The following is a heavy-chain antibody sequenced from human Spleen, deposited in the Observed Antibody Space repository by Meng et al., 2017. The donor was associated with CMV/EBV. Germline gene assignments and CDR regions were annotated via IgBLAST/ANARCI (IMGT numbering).Heavy chain of an antibody. Sequence: SGYTFSSYGSRWERQGPEQGIEWMGWSGAYNGRTDNEKKLQGRGTMTTDTSTSTADMELRSLRSDDTAVNYCASRGTIHYYSYGMNVWGQGTTVTVSS. D-gene: IGHD2-8*01. CDR1: GYTFSSYG. J-gene: IGHJ6*02. V-gene: IGHV1-18*01. CDR2: SGAYNGRT. CDR3: ASRGTIHYYSYGMNV.